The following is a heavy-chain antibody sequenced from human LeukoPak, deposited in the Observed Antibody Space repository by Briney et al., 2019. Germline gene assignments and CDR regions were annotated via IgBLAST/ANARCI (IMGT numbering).Heavy chain of an antibody. V-gene: IGHV3-74*01. CDR1: GFTFRDYW. CDR2: INSDGSIT. CDR3: AKGGLSRAGLDF. J-gene: IGHJ4*02. D-gene: IGHD5/OR15-5a*01. Sequence: PGGSLRLSCAASGFTFRDYWMHWVRQVPGKGLLWVSHINSDGSITDYADSVKGRFTISRDNSKNTLYLQMNSLRAEDTAVYYCAKGGLSRAGLDFWGQGTLVTVSS.